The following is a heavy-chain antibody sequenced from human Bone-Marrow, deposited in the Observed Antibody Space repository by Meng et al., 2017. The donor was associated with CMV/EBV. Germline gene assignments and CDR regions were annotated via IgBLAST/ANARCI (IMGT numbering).Heavy chain of an antibody. CDR1: GDSISSASYY. V-gene: IGHV4-39*07. CDR2: VYYNGSS. J-gene: IGHJ6*02. Sequence: GSLRLSCTVPGDSISSASYYWGWIRQPPGKGLEWIGSVYYNGSSYYSPSLKSRVTISVDTSEKQFSLRLSSVTAADTAVYYCAGYCSSTSCRYYYYGMDVWGRGTTVTVSS. D-gene: IGHD2-2*01. CDR3: AGYCSSTSCRYYYYGMDV.